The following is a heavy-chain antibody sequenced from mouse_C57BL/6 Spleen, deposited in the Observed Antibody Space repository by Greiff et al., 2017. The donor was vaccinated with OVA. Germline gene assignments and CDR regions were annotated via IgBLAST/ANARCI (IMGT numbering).Heavy chain of an antibody. CDR3: ARGGYVRSFDY. V-gene: IGHV1-52*01. Sequence: QVQLQQPGAELVRPGSSVKLSCKASGYTFTSYWMHWVKQRPIQGLEWIGNIDPSDSETHYNQKFKDKATLTVDKSSSTAYMQLSSLTSEDSAVYYCARGGYVRSFDYWGQGTTLTVSS. CDR2: IDPSDSET. CDR1: GYTFTSYW. D-gene: IGHD2-2*01. J-gene: IGHJ2*01.